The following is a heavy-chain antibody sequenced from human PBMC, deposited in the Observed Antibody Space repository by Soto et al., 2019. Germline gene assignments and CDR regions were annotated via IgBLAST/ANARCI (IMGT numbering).Heavy chain of an antibody. CDR2: IYYSGST. J-gene: IGHJ5*02. V-gene: IGHV4-30-4*01. Sequence: PSETLSLTCTVSGGSISSGDYYWSWIRQPPKKGLERNGYIYYSGSTYYNPSLKSQVTISVDTSKNNFSLKLSSVTAADTAVYYCARDPGYYDSSGYYYWFDPWGQGTLVTVSS. D-gene: IGHD3-22*01. CDR1: GGSISSGDYY. CDR3: ARDPGYYDSSGYYYWFDP.